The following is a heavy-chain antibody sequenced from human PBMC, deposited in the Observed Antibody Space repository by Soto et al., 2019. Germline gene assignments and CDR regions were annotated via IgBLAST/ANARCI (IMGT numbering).Heavy chain of an antibody. Sequence: ASVKVSCKASGYTFTRYTMNWVRQAPGQRLEWMGWINPDNGNTKSSQKFQDRVIITRDTSASTAYMDLSSLRSEDTAVYYCARGIATGQLDPWGQGTLVTISS. CDR1: GYTFTRYT. CDR2: INPDNGNT. V-gene: IGHV1-3*01. J-gene: IGHJ5*02. CDR3: ARGIATGQLDP. D-gene: IGHD2-15*01.